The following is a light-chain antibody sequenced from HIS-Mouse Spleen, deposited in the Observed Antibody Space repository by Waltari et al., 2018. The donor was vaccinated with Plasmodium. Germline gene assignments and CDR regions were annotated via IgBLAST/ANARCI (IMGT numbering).Light chain of an antibody. Sequence: SYELTQPLSVSVALGQTARITCGGNNIGSKKVHWYQQKPGQAPVLVIYRDSNRPSGMPERFSGSNSGNTATLTISRAQAGDEADYYCQVWDSSTVVFGGGTKLTVL. CDR3: QVWDSSTVV. J-gene: IGLJ2*01. CDR1: NIGSKK. V-gene: IGLV3-9*01. CDR2: RDS.